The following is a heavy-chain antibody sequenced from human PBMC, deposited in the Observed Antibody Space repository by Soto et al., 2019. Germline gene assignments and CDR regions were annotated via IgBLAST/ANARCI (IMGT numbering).Heavy chain of an antibody. CDR1: GFTFSSYA. J-gene: IGHJ4*02. V-gene: IGHV3-23*01. CDR3: AKRYYDSSARYFDY. D-gene: IGHD3-22*01. CDR2: ISGSGGSI. Sequence: TGGSLRLSCAASGFTFSSYAMSWVRQAPGKGLEWVSAISGSGGSIYYADSVKGRFTISRDNSKNTLYLQMNSLRAEDTAVYYCAKRYYDSSARYFDYWGQGTLVTVSS.